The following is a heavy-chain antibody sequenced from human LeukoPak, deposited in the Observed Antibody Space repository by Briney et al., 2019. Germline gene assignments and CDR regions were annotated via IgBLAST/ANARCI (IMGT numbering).Heavy chain of an antibody. Sequence: PGGSLRLSCAASGFTFSDYEMNWVRQAPGKGLEWLSHISISGTTIHYADSVKGRFTISRDNSKNTLHLQMNSLRAEDTAVYYCAKGTMVRGGMIGSYYYYYYMDVWGKGTTVTVSS. CDR2: ISISGTTI. CDR1: GFTFSDYE. CDR3: AKGTMVRGGMIGSYYYYYYMDV. D-gene: IGHD3-10*01. V-gene: IGHV3-48*03. J-gene: IGHJ6*03.